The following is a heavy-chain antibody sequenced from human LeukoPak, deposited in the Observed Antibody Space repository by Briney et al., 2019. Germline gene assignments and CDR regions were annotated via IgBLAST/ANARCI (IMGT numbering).Heavy chain of an antibody. Sequence: SETLSLTCTVSDYFISSGYYWGWIRQPPGKGLEWIGEINHSGSTNYNPSLKSRVTISVDTSKNQFSLKLSSVTDADTAVYYCARRPLFWSGYSRYYFDYWGQGTLVTVSS. D-gene: IGHD3-3*01. CDR2: INHSGST. V-gene: IGHV4-38-2*02. CDR1: DYFISSGYY. J-gene: IGHJ4*02. CDR3: ARRPLFWSGYSRYYFDY.